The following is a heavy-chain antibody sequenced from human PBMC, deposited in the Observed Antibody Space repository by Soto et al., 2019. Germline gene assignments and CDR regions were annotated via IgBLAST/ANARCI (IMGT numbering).Heavy chain of an antibody. V-gene: IGHV3-30*18. CDR1: GFTFGSYG. J-gene: IGHJ6*02. Sequence: GGSLRLSCAASGFTFGSYGMHWVRQAPGKGLEWVAVISYDGSNKYYADSVKGRLTISRDNSKNTLYLQMNSLRAEDTAVYYCAKEVETLYYYYGMDVWGQGTTVTVSS. D-gene: IGHD2-21*02. CDR2: ISYDGSNK. CDR3: AKEVETLYYYYGMDV.